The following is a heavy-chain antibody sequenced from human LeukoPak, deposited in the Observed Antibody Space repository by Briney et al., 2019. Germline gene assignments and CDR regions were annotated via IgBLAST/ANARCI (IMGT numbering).Heavy chain of an antibody. CDR2: ISHSGST. CDR1: GGSPSGYY. J-gene: IGHJ3*02. CDR3: ARAFPYYYDSSGYYGAFDI. V-gene: IGHV4-30-2*01. Sequence: SETLSLTCTVSGGSPSGYYWGCLRQPPGKGLEGIGYISHSGSTYYNPSLKSRVTISVDRSKNQFSLKLSSVTAADTAVYYCARAFPYYYDSSGYYGAFDIWGQGTMVTVSS. D-gene: IGHD3-22*01.